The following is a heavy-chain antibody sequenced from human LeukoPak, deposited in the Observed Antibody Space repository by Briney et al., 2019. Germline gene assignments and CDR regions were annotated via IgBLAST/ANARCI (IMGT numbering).Heavy chain of an antibody. J-gene: IGHJ4*02. D-gene: IGHD3-10*01. CDR1: GFTFSSYS. Sequence: GGSLRLSCAASGFTFSSYSMNWVRQAPGKGLEWVSYISSSSSTIYYADSVKGRFTISRDNAKNSLYLQMNSLRAEDTAVYYCARDNGDYYYGSGSIDYWGQGTLVTVSS. CDR2: ISSSSSTI. V-gene: IGHV3-48*04. CDR3: ARDNGDYYYGSGSIDY.